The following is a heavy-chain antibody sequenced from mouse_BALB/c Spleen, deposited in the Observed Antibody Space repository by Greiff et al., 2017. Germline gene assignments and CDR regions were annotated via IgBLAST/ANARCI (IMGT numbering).Heavy chain of an antibody. Sequence: EVKLMESGGGLVKPGGSLKLSCAASGFTFSDYYMYWVRQTPEKRLEWVATISDGGSYTYYPDSVKGRFTISRDNAKNNLYLQMSSLKSEDTAMYYCARGGAYYAMDYWGQGTSVTVYS. CDR2: ISDGGSYT. J-gene: IGHJ4*01. V-gene: IGHV5-4*02. CDR3: ARGGAYYAMDY. CDR1: GFTFSDYY.